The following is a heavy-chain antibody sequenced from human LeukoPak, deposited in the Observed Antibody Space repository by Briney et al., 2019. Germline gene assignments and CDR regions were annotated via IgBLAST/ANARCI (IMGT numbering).Heavy chain of an antibody. CDR3: ARDRATVTTGYYYYMDV. CDR2: IIPIFGTA. J-gene: IGHJ6*03. Sequence: SVKVSCKASGGTFSSYAISWVRQARGQGLEWMGGIIPIFGTANYAQKFQGRVTITADESTSTAYMELSSLRSEDTAVYYCARDRATVTTGYYYYMDVWGKGTTVTVSS. V-gene: IGHV1-69*13. CDR1: GGTFSSYA. D-gene: IGHD4-11*01.